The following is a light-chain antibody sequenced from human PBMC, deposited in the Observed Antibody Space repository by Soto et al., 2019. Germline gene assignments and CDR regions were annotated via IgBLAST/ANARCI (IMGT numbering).Light chain of an antibody. CDR1: QGISNS. Sequence: DIQMTQSPSSVSASVGDRVTITCRASQGISNSLAWYQQEPGKVPKLLIYDASTLQSGVSSRFSGSGSGTDFTLTISSLQPEDVATYYCQKYDSAPEAFGQGTKVEIK. CDR3: QKYDSAPEA. V-gene: IGKV1-27*01. J-gene: IGKJ1*01. CDR2: DAS.